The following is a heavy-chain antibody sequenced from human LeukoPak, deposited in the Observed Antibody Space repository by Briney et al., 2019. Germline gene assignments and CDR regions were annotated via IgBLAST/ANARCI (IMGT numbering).Heavy chain of an antibody. CDR3: AKRTSGSSWYSSDY. CDR2: MSGDATST. CDR1: GFTFSSYD. J-gene: IGHJ4*02. Sequence: GGSLRLSCAVSGFTFSSYDMNWVRQAPGKGLEWVSTMSGDATSTYYADSVKGRFTISRDNSKNTLYLQMNSLRAEDTTVYYCAKRTSGSSWYSSDYWGQGTLVTVSS. V-gene: IGHV3-23*01. D-gene: IGHD6-13*01.